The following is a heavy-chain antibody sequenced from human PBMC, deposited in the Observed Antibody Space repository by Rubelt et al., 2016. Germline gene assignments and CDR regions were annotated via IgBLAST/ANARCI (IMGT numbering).Heavy chain of an antibody. CDR3: ARVDIVATITPRDP. CDR2: INPNSGGT. V-gene: IGHV1-2*04. CDR1: GGTFSSYA. Sequence: QVQLVQSGAEVRKPGSSVKVSCKASGGTFSSYAISWVRQAPGQGLEWMGWINPNSGGTNYAQKFQGWVTMTRDTSISTAYMELSRLRSDDTAVYYCARVDIVATITPRDPWGQGTLVTVSS. J-gene: IGHJ5*02. D-gene: IGHD5-12*01.